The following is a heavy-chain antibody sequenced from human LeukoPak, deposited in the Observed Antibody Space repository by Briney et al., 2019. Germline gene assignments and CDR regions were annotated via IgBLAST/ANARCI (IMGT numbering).Heavy chain of an antibody. CDR1: GYNFNAYY. D-gene: IGHD3-3*01. CDR2: INPNSGGT. V-gene: IGHV1-2*02. CDR3: ARGEWLVLGDH. Sequence: ASVKVSCKASGYNFNAYYMHWVRQAPGQGLEWMGWINPNSGGTNYAQKFQGRVTLTRDTSISTVYMEVIRLTSDDTVVYYCARGEWLVLGDHWGQGTPVTVSS. J-gene: IGHJ4*02.